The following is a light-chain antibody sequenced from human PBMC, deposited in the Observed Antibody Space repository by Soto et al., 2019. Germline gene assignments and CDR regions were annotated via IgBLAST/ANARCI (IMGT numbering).Light chain of an antibody. J-gene: IGLJ2*01. Sequence: QSVLTQPPSASGIHGQRVTISCSGSTSNIGTNYIYWYQQLPGTAPKLVVYSTDRRPSGVPGRFSGSKSGTSAFLAITGLRSEDEANYYCSAWDDSLSGPVFGGGTKLTVL. CDR3: SAWDDSLSGPV. CDR1: TSNIGTNY. CDR2: STD. V-gene: IGLV1-47*02.